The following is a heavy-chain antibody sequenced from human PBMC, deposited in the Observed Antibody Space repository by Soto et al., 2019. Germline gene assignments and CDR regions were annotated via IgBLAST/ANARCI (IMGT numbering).Heavy chain of an antibody. V-gene: IGHV3-53*01. J-gene: IGHJ4*02. Sequence: GGSLRLSCAASGFTVTSYYMSWVRQAPGKGLEWVSTIEGGGGTSYADFVRGRFTISRDNSKNTLYLQMNGLRAEDTAIYYCAKDAPGDGWLSDYWGLGTLVTVSS. CDR1: GFTVTSYY. CDR2: IEGGGGT. D-gene: IGHD2-21*01. CDR3: AKDAPGDGWLSDY.